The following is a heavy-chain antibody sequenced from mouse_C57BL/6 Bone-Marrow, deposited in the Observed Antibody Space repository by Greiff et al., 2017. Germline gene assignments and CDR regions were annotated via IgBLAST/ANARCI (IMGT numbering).Heavy chain of an antibody. CDR3: TTNYKTSDD. CDR1: GFNIKDDS. V-gene: IGHV14-4*01. D-gene: IGHD2-12*01. CDR2: IDPENGDT. Sequence: EVQLQQSGAELVRPGASVKLSCPASGFNIKDDSLNWVKQRPEQGLEWIGWIDPENGDTEYASKFQGKATITADTSSNTVYLQLSSRTYEDTAVYYCTTNYKTSDDWGQGTTLTVSA. J-gene: IGHJ2*01.